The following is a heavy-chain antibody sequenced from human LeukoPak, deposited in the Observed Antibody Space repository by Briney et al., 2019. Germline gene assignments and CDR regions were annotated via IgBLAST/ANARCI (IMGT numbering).Heavy chain of an antibody. CDR2: IKQDGSEK. CDR3: ARGRTFYDILTGYNHYFDY. V-gene: IGHV3-7*03. J-gene: IGHJ4*02. D-gene: IGHD3-9*01. CDR1: GFTFSSYW. Sequence: GGSLRLSCAASGFTFSSYWMSWVRQAPGKGLEWVANIKQDGSEKYYVDSVKGRFTISRDNAKNSLYLQMNSLRAEDTAVYYCARGRTFYDILTGYNHYFDYWGQGTLVTVSS.